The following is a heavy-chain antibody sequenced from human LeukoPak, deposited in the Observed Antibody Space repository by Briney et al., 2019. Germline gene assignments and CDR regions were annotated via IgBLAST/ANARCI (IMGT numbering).Heavy chain of an antibody. CDR2: FDPEDGET. V-gene: IGHV1-24*01. J-gene: IGHJ4*02. D-gene: IGHD3-3*01. CDR1: GYTLTELS. Sequence: ASVKVSCKVSGYTLTELSMHWVRQAPGKGLEWMGGFDPEDGETIYAQKIQGRVTMTEDTSTDTAYMELSSLRSEDTAVYYCATEPITIFGVDSDYWGQGTLVTVSS. CDR3: ATEPITIFGVDSDY.